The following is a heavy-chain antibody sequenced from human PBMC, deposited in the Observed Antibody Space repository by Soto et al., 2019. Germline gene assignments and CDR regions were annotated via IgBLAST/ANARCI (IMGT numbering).Heavy chain of an antibody. J-gene: IGHJ5*02. D-gene: IGHD2-21*02. CDR2: INHSGST. CDR3: ARGVPVVVTPITSNWYEP. CDR1: GGSFSGYY. V-gene: IGHV4-34*01. Sequence: SETLSLTCSAYGGSFSGYYWSWIRQPPGKGLEWMGEINHSGSTNYNPSLKSRVTISVDTSKNKLSLKLSSVTAADTAVYYCARGVPVVVTPITSNWYEPWSQGPLVTSPQ.